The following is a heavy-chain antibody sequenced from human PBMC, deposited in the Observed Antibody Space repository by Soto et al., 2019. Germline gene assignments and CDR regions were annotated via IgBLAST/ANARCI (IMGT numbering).Heavy chain of an antibody. Sequence: QVQLVESGGGVVQPGRSLRLSCAASGFTFSSYGMHWVRQAPGKGLEWVAVISYDGSNKYYADSVKGRFTISRDNSKNTLYMQMNSLRAEDTAVYYCAKVCESIAARPGIDYWGQGTLVTVSS. D-gene: IGHD6-6*01. V-gene: IGHV3-30*18. CDR2: ISYDGSNK. CDR1: GFTFSSYG. CDR3: AKVCESIAARPGIDY. J-gene: IGHJ4*02.